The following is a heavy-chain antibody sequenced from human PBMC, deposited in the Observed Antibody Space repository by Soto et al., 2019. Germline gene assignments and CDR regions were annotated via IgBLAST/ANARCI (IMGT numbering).Heavy chain of an antibody. J-gene: IGHJ4*02. V-gene: IGHV3-23*01. CDR2: ISGSGGST. D-gene: IGHD6-13*01. CDR3: AKLSWAAAGPTEPNGNDY. CDR1: GFTFSSYA. Sequence: PGGSLRLSCAASGFTFSSYAMSWVRQAPGKGLEWVSAISGSGGSTYYADSVKGRFTISRDNSKNTLYLQMNSLRAEDTAVYYCAKLSWAAAGPTEPNGNDYWGQGTLVTVSS.